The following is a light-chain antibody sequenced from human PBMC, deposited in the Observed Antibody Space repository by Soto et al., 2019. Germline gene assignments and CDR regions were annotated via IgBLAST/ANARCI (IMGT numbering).Light chain of an antibody. Sequence: QSVLTQPPSESAAPGQKVTISCSGSSSNIGTNFVSWYRQLPGTAPELVIYDIDKRPSGIPDRFSGSKSGTSATLAITGLQTADEADYYCGTWDDTLSGVIFGGGTQLTVL. CDR3: GTWDDTLSGVI. J-gene: IGLJ2*01. CDR2: DID. CDR1: SSNIGTNF. V-gene: IGLV1-51*01.